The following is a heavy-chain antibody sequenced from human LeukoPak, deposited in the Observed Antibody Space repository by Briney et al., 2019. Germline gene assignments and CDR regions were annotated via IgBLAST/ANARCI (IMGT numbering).Heavy chain of an antibody. CDR3: ATLRIAAAGMISD. CDR1: GFTFSSYA. CDR2: ISGSGGST. V-gene: IGHV3-23*01. Sequence: GGSLRLSCAASGFTFSSYAMSWVRQAPGKGLEWVSAISGSGGSTYYADSAKGRFTISRDNSKNTLYLQMNSLRAEDTAVYYCATLRIAAAGMISDWGQGTLVTVSS. J-gene: IGHJ4*02. D-gene: IGHD6-13*01.